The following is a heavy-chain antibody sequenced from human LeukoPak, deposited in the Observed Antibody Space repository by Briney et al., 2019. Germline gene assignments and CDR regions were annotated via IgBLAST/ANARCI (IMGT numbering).Heavy chain of an antibody. V-gene: IGHV4-4*07. J-gene: IGHJ3*01. CDR1: GGSISSYY. Sequence: SETLSLTCTVSGGSISSYYWSWIRQPPGKGLEWIGRIYTSGSTNYNPSLKSRVTMSVDTSKNQFSLKLSSVTAADTAVYYCARDLYSSSWYSHDAFDVWGQGTMVTVSS. CDR3: ARDLYSSSWYSHDAFDV. D-gene: IGHD6-13*01. CDR2: IYTSGST.